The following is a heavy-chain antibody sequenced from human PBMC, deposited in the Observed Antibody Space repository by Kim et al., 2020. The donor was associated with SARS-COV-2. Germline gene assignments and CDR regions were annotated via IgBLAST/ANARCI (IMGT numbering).Heavy chain of an antibody. J-gene: IGHJ4*02. CDR2: INGDGTVI. CDR1: GFTFTSYW. Sequence: GGSLRLSCAASGFTFTSYWMSWVRQAPGKGLEWVAHINGDGTVIYYVDSVRGRFIISRDNAETSLFLQMNNLRADDTAIYYCVRNERWGQGTLVTVSS. V-gene: IGHV3-7*01. CDR3: VRNER.